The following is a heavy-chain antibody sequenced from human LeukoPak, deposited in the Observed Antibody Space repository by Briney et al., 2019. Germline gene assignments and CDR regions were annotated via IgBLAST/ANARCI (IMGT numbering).Heavy chain of an antibody. D-gene: IGHD3-10*01. V-gene: IGHV1-18*04. Sequence: ASVKVSCKASGYTFTSYGIRWVRQAPGQGLEWMGWISAYNGNTNYTQKLQGRVTMTTDTSTSTAYMELRSLKSDDTAVYYCARESLWFPLDYWGQGTLVTVSS. CDR3: ARESLWFPLDY. CDR2: ISAYNGNT. CDR1: GYTFTSYG. J-gene: IGHJ4*02.